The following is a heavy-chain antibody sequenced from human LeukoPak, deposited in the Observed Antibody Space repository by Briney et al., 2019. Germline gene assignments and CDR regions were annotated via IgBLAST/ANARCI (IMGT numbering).Heavy chain of an antibody. J-gene: IGHJ3*02. CDR1: GFTFSSYS. CDR2: TSSSSSTI. V-gene: IGHV3-48*04. Sequence: PGGSLRLSCAASGFTFSSYSMNWVRQAPGKGLEWVSYTSSSSSTIYYADSVKGRFTISRDNAKNSLYLQMNSLRAEDTAVYYCARDTGYYYDSSGYDDAFDIWGQGTMVTVSS. CDR3: ARDTGYYYDSSGYDDAFDI. D-gene: IGHD3-22*01.